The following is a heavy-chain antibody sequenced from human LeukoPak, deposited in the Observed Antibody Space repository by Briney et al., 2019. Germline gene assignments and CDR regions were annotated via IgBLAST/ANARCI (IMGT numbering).Heavy chain of an antibody. V-gene: IGHV4-38-2*02. D-gene: IGHD2-15*01. CDR3: ARLKTGGSRFTDRRLDP. Sequence: SETLSLTCTVSSYSINSGYYWGWIRQPPGKGLEWIGNIYRSGSTYYNPSLESRVTISVDTSKNQFSLKLSSVTAADTAVYYCARLKTGGSRFTDRRLDPWGQGTLVTVSS. CDR1: SYSINSGYY. CDR2: IYRSGST. J-gene: IGHJ5*02.